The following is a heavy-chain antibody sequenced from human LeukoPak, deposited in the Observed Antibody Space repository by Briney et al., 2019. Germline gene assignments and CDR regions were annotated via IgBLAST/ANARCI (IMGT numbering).Heavy chain of an antibody. D-gene: IGHD5-12*01. CDR2: ISSSSSYI. J-gene: IGHJ4*02. CDR1: GFTFSSYA. Sequence: GGSLRLSCAASGFTFSSYAMHWVRQAPGKGLEWVSSISSSSSYIYYADSVKGRFTISRDNAKNSLYLQMNSLRAEDTAVYYCARQGPRGSLDYWGQGTLVTVSS. V-gene: IGHV3-21*01. CDR3: ARQGPRGSLDY.